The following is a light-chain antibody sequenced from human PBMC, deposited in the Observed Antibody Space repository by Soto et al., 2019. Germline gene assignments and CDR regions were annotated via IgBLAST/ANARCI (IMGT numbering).Light chain of an antibody. CDR1: QDIGHY. J-gene: IGKJ3*01. Sequence: DIQMTQSPPSVSASVGDRVTITCQARQDIGHYLNWYQQRPGEAPNLLIYDASTLQSGVPLRFTGSGSGTIFTFTISRLQPEDVATYYCQQYDDIPVFGPGTKV. CDR2: DAS. V-gene: IGKV1-33*01. CDR3: QQYDDIPV.